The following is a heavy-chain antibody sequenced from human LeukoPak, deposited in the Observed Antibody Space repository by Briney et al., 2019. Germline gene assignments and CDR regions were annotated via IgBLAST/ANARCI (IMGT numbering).Heavy chain of an antibody. CDR2: IKSKTDGGTT. Sequence: TGGSLRLSCAASGFTFSNAWMSWVRQAPGKGLEWVGRIKSKTDGGTTDYAAPVKGRFTISRDDSKNTLYLQMNSLKTEDTAVYYCTTAHITIFGVDQHSWGQGTLVTVSS. D-gene: IGHD3-3*01. V-gene: IGHV3-15*01. CDR1: GFTFSNAW. J-gene: IGHJ4*02. CDR3: TTAHITIFGVDQHS.